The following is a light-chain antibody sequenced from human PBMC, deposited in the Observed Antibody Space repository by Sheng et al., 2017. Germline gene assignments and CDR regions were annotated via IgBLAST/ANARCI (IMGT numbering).Light chain of an antibody. CDR3: HQYYSSYT. J-gene: IGKJ2*01. CDR2: AAS. V-gene: IGKV1-NL1*01. Sequence: DIQMTQSPSSLSASVGDRVTISCRASRALSNALAWYQQKPGKAPKLLLFAASKLESGVPSRFSGGGSGTDYTLSISGLQPEDSATYFCHQYYSSYTFGQGTKLEIK. CDR1: RALSNA.